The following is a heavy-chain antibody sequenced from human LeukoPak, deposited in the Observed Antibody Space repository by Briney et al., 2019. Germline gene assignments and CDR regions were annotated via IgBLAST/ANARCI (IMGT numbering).Heavy chain of an antibody. CDR3: ARGSSSWLDYYIDV. V-gene: IGHV4-34*01. CDR1: GGSFSGYY. D-gene: IGHD6-13*01. Sequence: PSKTLSLTCAVYGGSFSGYYWSWIRQPPGKGLEWIGEINHSGSTNYNPSLKSRVTISVDTSKNQFSLRLTSVTAADTAVYYCARGSSSWLDYYIDVWAKGTTVTVSS. CDR2: INHSGST. J-gene: IGHJ6*03.